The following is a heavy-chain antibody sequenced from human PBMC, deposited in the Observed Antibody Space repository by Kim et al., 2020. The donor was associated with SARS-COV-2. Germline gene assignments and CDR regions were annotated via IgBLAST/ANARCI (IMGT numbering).Heavy chain of an antibody. CDR3: ARVLRQLGGAYYYYGMDV. V-gene: IGHV3-33*01. Sequence: GGSLRLSCAASGFTFSSYGMHWVRQAPGKGLEWVAVIWYDGSNKYYADSVKGRFTISRDNSKNTLYLQMNSLRAEDTAVYYCARVLRQLGGAYYYYGMDVWGQGTTVTVSS. CDR1: GFTFSSYG. CDR2: IWYDGSNK. D-gene: IGHD2-2*01. J-gene: IGHJ6*02.